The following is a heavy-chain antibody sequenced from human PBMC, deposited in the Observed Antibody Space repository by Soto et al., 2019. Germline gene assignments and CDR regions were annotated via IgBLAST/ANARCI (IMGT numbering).Heavy chain of an antibody. J-gene: IGHJ5*02. CDR1: GFTFSNYS. CDR3: AKDPDYGDTSGYPSPPP. Sequence: PXKSLTLSCAASGFTFSNYSMIWVRQAPGKGLEWVSVIGGRGEYTNYADSVRGRFTISRDNSKNRLYLQMNSLGVDDTAVYYCAKDPDYGDTSGYPSPPPWGRGTLVTVSS. CDR2: IGGRGEYT. V-gene: IGHV3-23*01. D-gene: IGHD3-22*01.